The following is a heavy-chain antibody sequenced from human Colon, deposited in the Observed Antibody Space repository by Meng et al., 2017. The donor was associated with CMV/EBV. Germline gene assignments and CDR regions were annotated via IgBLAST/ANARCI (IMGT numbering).Heavy chain of an antibody. D-gene: IGHD1-26*01. CDR3: ASLSGGDFDY. CDR2: INPITGGT. Sequence: QVLLVQSGAGVKKPGASVMVSCKASGYTFTGYFMYWVRQAPGQGLEWLGVINPITGGTNYAQKFQGRVTMTRDTSMNTAYMELSRLRSDDTAVYYCASLSGGDFDYWGQGTLVTVSS. CDR1: GYTFTGYF. J-gene: IGHJ4*02. V-gene: IGHV1-2*02.